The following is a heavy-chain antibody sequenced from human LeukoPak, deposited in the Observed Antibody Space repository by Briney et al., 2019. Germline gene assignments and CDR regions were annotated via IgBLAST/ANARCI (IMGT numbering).Heavy chain of an antibody. V-gene: IGHV3-48*04. CDR1: GFTFSSYS. J-gene: IGHJ3*02. D-gene: IGHD3-22*01. Sequence: TGGSLRLSCAPSGFTFSSYSMNWVRQAPGKGLEWVSYISSSSSTIYYADSVKGRFTISRDNAKNSLYLQMNSLRAEDTAVYYCARDAMIVVVNPYPDAFDIWGQGAMVTVSS. CDR2: ISSSSSTI. CDR3: ARDAMIVVVNPYPDAFDI.